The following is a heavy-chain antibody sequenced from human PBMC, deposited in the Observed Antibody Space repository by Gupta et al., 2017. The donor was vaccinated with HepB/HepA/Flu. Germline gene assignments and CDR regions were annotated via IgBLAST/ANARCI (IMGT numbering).Heavy chain of an antibody. V-gene: IGHV3-23*01. D-gene: IGHD3-9*01. CDR3: AKGVTRSFDWICHPMFDA. CDR2: VSGGGGYT. Sequence: EVQLLDSGGGLLQPGGSLRLSCAASGFTFSNYAMSWVRQAPGKGLEWVAVVSGGGGYTYYVDSVKARFTISRDNSKKMVYLQMNSLRTEDTAIDYCAKGVTRSFDWICHPMFDAWGQGTMVTVSS. CDR1: GFTFSNYA. J-gene: IGHJ5*02.